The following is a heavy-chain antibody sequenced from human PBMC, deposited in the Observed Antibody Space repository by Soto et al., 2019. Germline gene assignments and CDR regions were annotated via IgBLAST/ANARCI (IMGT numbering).Heavy chain of an antibody. CDR2: ISSSSSTI. V-gene: IGHV3-48*01. CDR1: GFTFSSYS. J-gene: IGHJ5*02. D-gene: IGHD6-13*01. Sequence: GGPLRLSCAASGFTFSSYSMNWVRQAPGKGLEWVSYISSSSSTIYYADSVKGRFTISRDNAKNSLYLQMNSLRAEDTAVYYCARAPPRKQQLTNWFDPWGQGTLVTVSS. CDR3: ARAPPRKQQLTNWFDP.